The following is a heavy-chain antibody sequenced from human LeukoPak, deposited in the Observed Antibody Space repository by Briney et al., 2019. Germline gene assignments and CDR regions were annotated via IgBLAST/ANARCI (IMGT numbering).Heavy chain of an antibody. V-gene: IGHV3-30*02. J-gene: IGHJ4*02. CDR3: AKNRDSSDYPRDFDY. D-gene: IGHD6-19*01. CDR2: IRHDGSYQ. CDR1: RFTFSSYG. Sequence: GGSLRLSCAASRFTFSSYGMRWGRQTPGKGPEWVAFIRHDGSYQQYADSVKGRFTVSRDNSKDTVYLQMNSLRTEDTAVYYCAKNRDSSDYPRDFDYWGQGTLVTVSS.